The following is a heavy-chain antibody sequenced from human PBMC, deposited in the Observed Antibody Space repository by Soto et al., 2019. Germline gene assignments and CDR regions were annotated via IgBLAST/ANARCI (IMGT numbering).Heavy chain of an antibody. Sequence: PGGSLRLSCAASGFTFSDYYMSWIRQAPGKGLEWVSYYVDSVKGRFTISRDNAKNSLYLHMNSLRAEDTAVYYCASYSGYTYGDAFDIWGQGTMVTVSS. D-gene: IGHD5-18*01. J-gene: IGHJ3*02. CDR3: ASYSGYTYGDAFDI. CDR1: GFTFSDYY. V-gene: IGHV3-11*06.